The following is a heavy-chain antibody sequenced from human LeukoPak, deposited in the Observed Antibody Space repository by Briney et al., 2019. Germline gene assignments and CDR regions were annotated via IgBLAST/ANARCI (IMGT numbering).Heavy chain of an antibody. V-gene: IGHV1-69*05. D-gene: IGHD2-8*01. J-gene: IGHJ6*03. CDR2: ITPIFGTA. CDR1: GGTFSSYA. CDR3: ARDTKGKRMLGDYYYYMDV. Sequence: SVKVSCKASGGTFSSYAISWVRQAPGQGLEWMGGITPIFGTANYAQKFQGRVTITTDESTSTAYMELSSLRSEDTAVYYCARDTKGKRMLGDYYYYMDVWGKGTTVTVSS.